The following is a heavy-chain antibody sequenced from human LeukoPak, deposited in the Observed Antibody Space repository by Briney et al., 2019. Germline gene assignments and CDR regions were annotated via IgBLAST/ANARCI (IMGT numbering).Heavy chain of an antibody. D-gene: IGHD2-8*01. CDR1: GFAFSSYW. J-gene: IGHJ5*02. CDR3: ARESVETLIATNWFDP. CDR2: INSDGSST. V-gene: IGHV3-74*01. Sequence: HTGGSLRLSCAASGFAFSSYWMHWVRQAPGKGLVWVSRINSDGSSTSYADSVKGRFTISRDNAKNTLYLQMNSLRAEDTAVYYCARESVETLIATNWFDPWGQGTLVTVSS.